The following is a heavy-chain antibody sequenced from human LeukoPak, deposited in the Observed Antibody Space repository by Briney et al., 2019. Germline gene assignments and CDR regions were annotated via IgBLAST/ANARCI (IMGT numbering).Heavy chain of an antibody. D-gene: IGHD4-17*01. V-gene: IGHV4-30-4*01. J-gene: IGHJ4*02. Sequence: PSETLSLTCTVSGGSISSGDYYWSWIRQPPGKGLEWIGYIYYSGRTYYNPSLKSRVTISVDTSKNQFSLKLSSVTAADTAVYYCARAAVTQYYFDYWGQGTLVTVSS. CDR1: GGSISSGDYY. CDR2: IYYSGRT. CDR3: ARAAVTQYYFDY.